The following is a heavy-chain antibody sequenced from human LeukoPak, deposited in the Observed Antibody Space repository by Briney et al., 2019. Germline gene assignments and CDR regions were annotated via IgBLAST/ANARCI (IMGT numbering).Heavy chain of an antibody. CDR3: ANIAARQGSVGY. J-gene: IGHJ4*02. V-gene: IGHV3-30*18. CDR1: GFSFSSYG. Sequence: GGSLRLSCVVSGFSFSSYGMHWVRQAPGKGLEWVAVTSYNGGDKYYADSVKGRFTISRDNSKNTLYLQMNSLRAEDTAVYYCANIAARQGSVGYWGQGTLVTVSS. CDR2: TSYNGGDK. D-gene: IGHD6-6*01.